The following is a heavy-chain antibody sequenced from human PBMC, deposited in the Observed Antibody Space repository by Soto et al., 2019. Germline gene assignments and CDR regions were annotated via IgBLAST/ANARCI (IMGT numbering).Heavy chain of an antibody. CDR1: GFTFSSYG. J-gene: IGHJ4*02. Sequence: GGSLRLSCGASGFTFSSYGMHWVRQAPGKGLVWVSRINSDGSTTSYADSVKGRFTTSRDNAKNTLFLQMNSLRAEDTAVYYCARRDIAVTGHWGQGTLVTVSS. V-gene: IGHV3-74*01. CDR3: ARRDIAVTGH. D-gene: IGHD6-19*01. CDR2: INSDGSTT.